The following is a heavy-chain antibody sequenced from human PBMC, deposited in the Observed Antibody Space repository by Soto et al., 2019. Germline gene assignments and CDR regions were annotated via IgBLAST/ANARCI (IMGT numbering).Heavy chain of an antibody. V-gene: IGHV1-8*01. J-gene: IGHJ6*02. CDR3: ARGRGAARFYYYYGMDV. D-gene: IGHD6-6*01. CDR1: GYTFTSYV. Sequence: ASVKVSCXASGYTFTSYVINWVRQANGQGLEWMGWMNPNSGNTGYAQKFQGRVTMTRNTSISTAYMELSSLRSEDTAVYYCARGRGAARFYYYYGMDVWGQGTTVTVSS. CDR2: MNPNSGNT.